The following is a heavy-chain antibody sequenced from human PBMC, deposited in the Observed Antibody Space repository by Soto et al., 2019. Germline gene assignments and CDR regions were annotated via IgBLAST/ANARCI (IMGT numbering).Heavy chain of an antibody. J-gene: IGHJ5*02. V-gene: IGHV4-30-2*01. D-gene: IGHD3-3*01. CDR1: GGSISSGGYS. CDR3: AGGSYDFWSGYINWFDP. Sequence: SETLSLTCAVSGGSISSGGYSWSWIRQPPGKGLEWIGYIYHSGSTYYNPSLKSRVTISVDRSKNQFSLKLSSVTAADTAVYYCAGGSYDFWSGYINWFDPWGQGTLVTVSS. CDR2: IYHSGST.